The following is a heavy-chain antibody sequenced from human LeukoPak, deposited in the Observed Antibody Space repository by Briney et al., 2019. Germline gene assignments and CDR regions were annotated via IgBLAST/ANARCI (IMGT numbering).Heavy chain of an antibody. CDR1: GFTFSSYA. Sequence: GGSLRLSCAASGFTFSSYAMSWVRQAPGKGLEWVSAISGSGGGTYYADSVKGRFTISRDNSKNTLYLQMNSLRAEDTAVYYCAKAMYDILTGYPYNWFDPWGQGTLVTVSS. CDR3: AKAMYDILTGYPYNWFDP. J-gene: IGHJ5*02. D-gene: IGHD3-9*01. V-gene: IGHV3-23*01. CDR2: ISGSGGGT.